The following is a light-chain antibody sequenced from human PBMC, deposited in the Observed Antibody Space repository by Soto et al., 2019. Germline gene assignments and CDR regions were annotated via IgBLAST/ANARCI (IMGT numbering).Light chain of an antibody. J-gene: IGLJ1*01. CDR3: HSYTTSTTFV. Sequence: QSALTQPASLSGSPGQSITISCTGTSSDIGTYNYVSWYQQHPGKAPKLMIYDVSNRPSGVSNRFSGSKSGSTASLTISGLQAEDEADYYCHSYTTSTTFVFGTGTKVTVL. CDR1: SSDIGTYNY. V-gene: IGLV2-14*01. CDR2: DVS.